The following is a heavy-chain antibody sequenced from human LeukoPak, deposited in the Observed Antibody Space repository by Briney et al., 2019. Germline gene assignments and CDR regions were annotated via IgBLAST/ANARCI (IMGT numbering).Heavy chain of an antibody. J-gene: IGHJ6*03. Sequence: IYYSGTTYYNPSRESRVTISEDTSKSQFSLTLRSVTAADTAVYYCARQISDYYYYYIDVWGKGTTVTVSS. D-gene: IGHD3-3*01. CDR3: ARQISDYYYYYIDV. V-gene: IGHV4-39*01. CDR2: IYYSGTT.